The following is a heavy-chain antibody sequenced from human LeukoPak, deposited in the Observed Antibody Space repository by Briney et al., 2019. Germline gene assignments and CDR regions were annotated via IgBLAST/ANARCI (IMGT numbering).Heavy chain of an antibody. Sequence: SVKVSCKXSGGTFSSYAISWVQQAPGQGLEWMGRIIPIFGTANYAQKFQGRVTITTDESTSTAYMELSSLRSEDTAVYYCARNGAGCSSTSCYVDYWGQGTLVTVSS. CDR3: ARNGAGCSSTSCYVDY. V-gene: IGHV1-69*05. J-gene: IGHJ4*02. D-gene: IGHD2-2*01. CDR2: IIPIFGTA. CDR1: GGTFSSYA.